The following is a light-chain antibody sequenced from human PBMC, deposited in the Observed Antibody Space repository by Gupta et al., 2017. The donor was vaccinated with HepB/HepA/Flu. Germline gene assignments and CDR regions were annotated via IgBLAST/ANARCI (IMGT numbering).Light chain of an antibody. CDR2: LEQSGSY. J-gene: IGLJ3*02. Sequence: QPVLSQSSSASASLASSVTLTCTLSSGHSSFMIAVHQQQPEKAPRYLMRLEQSGSYNKGSGGPDRFSGSSSGPDRYLTISNLQSEDGADYYCETWDSNTWVFGGGTKLTVL. CDR1: SGHSSFM. V-gene: IGLV4-60*03. CDR3: ETWDSNTWV.